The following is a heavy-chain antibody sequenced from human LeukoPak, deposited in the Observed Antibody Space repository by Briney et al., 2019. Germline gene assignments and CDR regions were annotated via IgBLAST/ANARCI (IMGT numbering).Heavy chain of an antibody. J-gene: IGHJ4*02. CDR1: GFTVSNKY. V-gene: IGHV3-53*01. Sequence: PGGSLRLSCAASGFTVSNKYMSWVRQAPGKGLEWVSVIYSGGSAYYADSVKGRFTISRDNSKNTIYLQMNSLRAEDTAVYYCARDRGVGTNLGFDYWGQGTLVTVSS. D-gene: IGHD1-26*01. CDR3: ARDRGVGTNLGFDY. CDR2: IYSGGSA.